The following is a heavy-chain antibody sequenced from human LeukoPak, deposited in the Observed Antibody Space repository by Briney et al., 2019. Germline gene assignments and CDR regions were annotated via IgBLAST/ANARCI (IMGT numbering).Heavy chain of an antibody. CDR2: MWYDGSNK. V-gene: IGHV3-33*01. D-gene: IGHD4-11*01. Sequence: GGSLRLSCAASGFTFNSYGMHWVRQAPGKGLEWVAVMWYDGSNKYYGDSVKGRFTISRDDSKNTLYLQMNSLRAEDTAMYYCARGLPPVMKYYFDYWGQGTLVTVSS. CDR3: ARGLPPVMKYYFDY. CDR1: GFTFNSYG. J-gene: IGHJ4*02.